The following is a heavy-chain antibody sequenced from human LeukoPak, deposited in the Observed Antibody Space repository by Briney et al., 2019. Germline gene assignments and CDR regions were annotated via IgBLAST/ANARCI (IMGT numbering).Heavy chain of an antibody. Sequence: GGSLRLSCAASGFTFSSYEMNWVRQSPGKGLGWVSVIYSGGSTYYADSVKGRFTISRHNSKNTLYLQMNSLRAEDTAVYYCARAPEWLIFDYWGQGTLVTVSS. CDR1: GFTFSSYE. D-gene: IGHD6-19*01. CDR3: ARAPEWLIFDY. V-gene: IGHV3-53*04. CDR2: IYSGGST. J-gene: IGHJ4*02.